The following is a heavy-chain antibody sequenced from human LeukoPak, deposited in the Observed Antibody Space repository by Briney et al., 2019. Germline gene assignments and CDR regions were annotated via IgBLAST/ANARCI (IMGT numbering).Heavy chain of an antibody. CDR2: INHSGST. Sequence: SETLSLTCAVYGGSFSGYYWSWIRQPPGKGLEWIGEINHSGSTNYNPSLKSRVTISVDTSKNQFSLELSSVTAADTAVYYCARLENYYGSESYYKDYWGQGTLVTVSS. V-gene: IGHV4-34*01. J-gene: IGHJ4*02. CDR3: ARLENYYGSESYYKDY. CDR1: GGSFSGYY. D-gene: IGHD3-10*01.